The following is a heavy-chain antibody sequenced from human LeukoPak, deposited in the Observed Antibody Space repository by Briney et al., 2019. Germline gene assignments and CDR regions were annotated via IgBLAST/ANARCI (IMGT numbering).Heavy chain of an antibody. Sequence: PGGSLRLSCAASGFTVSSNYMSWVRQAPGKGLEWVSVIYSCGSTYYADSVKGRFTISRDNSKNTLYLQMNSLRAEDTAVYYCARDLGYYGMDVWGQGTTVTVSS. D-gene: IGHD3-16*01. CDR3: ARDLGYYGMDV. J-gene: IGHJ6*02. CDR1: GFTVSSNY. V-gene: IGHV3-66*03. CDR2: IYSCGST.